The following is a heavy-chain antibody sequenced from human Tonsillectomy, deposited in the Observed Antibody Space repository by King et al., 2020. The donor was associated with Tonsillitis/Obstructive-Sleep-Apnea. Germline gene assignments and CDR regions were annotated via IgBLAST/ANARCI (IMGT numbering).Heavy chain of an antibody. V-gene: IGHV3-74*01. CDR1: GFTFSSYW. CDR2: INSDGSST. J-gene: IGHJ3*02. CDR3: ARDYYDFWSGYYFYAFDI. D-gene: IGHD3-3*01. Sequence: VQLVESGGGLVQPGGSLRLSCAASGFTFSSYWMHWVRQAPGKGLVWVSRINSDGSSTSYADSVKGRFTISRDNAKNTLYLQMNSLRAEETAVYYCARDYYDFWSGYYFYAFDIWGQGTMVTVSS.